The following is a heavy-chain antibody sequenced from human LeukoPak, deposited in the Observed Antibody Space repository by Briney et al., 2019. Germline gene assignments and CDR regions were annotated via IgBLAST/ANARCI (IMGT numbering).Heavy chain of an antibody. J-gene: IGHJ4*02. CDR2: INNDGTGT. Sequence: GGSLRLSCAASGFTFTNYWMHWVRQAPGKGLVWVAGINNDGTGTFYADSVQGRFTISRDNAKNTVYLQMNTLRPEDTALYHCATVSEFWGQGTLVTVSS. CDR3: ATVSEF. CDR1: GFTFTNYW. V-gene: IGHV3-74*01.